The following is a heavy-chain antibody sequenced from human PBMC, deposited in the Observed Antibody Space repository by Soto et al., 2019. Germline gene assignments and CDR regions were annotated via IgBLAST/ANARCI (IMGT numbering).Heavy chain of an antibody. CDR1: GGSISSYY. CDR2: IYYSGST. J-gene: IGHJ6*02. V-gene: IGHV4-59*01. Sequence: QVQLQESGPGLVKPSETLSLTCTVSGGSISSYYWSWIRQPPGKGLEWIGYIYYSGSTNYNPSLRRRVTSSVDTSKNQFSLKRGAVTAADTAVYYCAREGLTGTIGLYYYYGMDVWGQGTTVTVSS. D-gene: IGHD1-7*01. CDR3: AREGLTGTIGLYYYYGMDV.